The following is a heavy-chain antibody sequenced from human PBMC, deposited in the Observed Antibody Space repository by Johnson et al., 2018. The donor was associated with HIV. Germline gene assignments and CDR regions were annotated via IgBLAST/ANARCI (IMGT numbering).Heavy chain of an antibody. CDR1: GFTFSTYC. CDR3: ARAYTYGAFDI. J-gene: IGHJ3*02. V-gene: IGHV3-74*03. D-gene: IGHD5-18*01. CDR2: IYSDGSGT. Sequence: VQLVESGGGLVRPGGSLRLSCAASGFTFSTYCMHWVRQPPGKGLVWVSRIYSDGSGTSSADSVKGRFTISRDNTKSTLYLQMNSLRAEDTAVYYCARAYTYGAFDIWGQGTTVTISS.